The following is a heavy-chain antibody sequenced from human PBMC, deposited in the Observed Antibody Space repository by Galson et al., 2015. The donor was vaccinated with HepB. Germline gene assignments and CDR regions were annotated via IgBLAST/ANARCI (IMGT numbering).Heavy chain of an antibody. CDR2: ISGSGDRK. J-gene: IGHJ5*02. V-gene: IGHV3-11*01. CDR3: ARAAGWFDP. D-gene: IGHD3-10*01. CDR1: KFPFSDYS. Sequence: SLRLSCAASKFPFSDYSMTWIRQAPGKGPEWLSDISGSGDRKSYADSVKGRFTISRDNAKKSLYLHMNSLRVDDTAMYYCARAAGWFDPWGQGTLVTVS.